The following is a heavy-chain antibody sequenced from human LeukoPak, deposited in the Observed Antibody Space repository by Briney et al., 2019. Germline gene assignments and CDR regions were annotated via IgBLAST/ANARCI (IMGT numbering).Heavy chain of an antibody. J-gene: IGHJ5*02. D-gene: IGHD3-3*01. CDR1: GGTFSTYA. Sequence: GSSVKVSCKSSGGTFSTYAISWVRQAPGRGLELMGGIILIFGTANYAQKCEGIVTITADESTSTAYMELSSLRSEDTAVYDCARDFSRNDFWSGSNWFDPWGQGTLVTVSS. V-gene: IGHV1-69*01. CDR3: ARDFSRNDFWSGSNWFDP. CDR2: IILIFGTA.